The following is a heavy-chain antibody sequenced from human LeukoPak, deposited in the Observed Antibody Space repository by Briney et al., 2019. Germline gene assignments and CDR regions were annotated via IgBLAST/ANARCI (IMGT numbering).Heavy chain of an antibody. CDR3: AKEHCSSTSCFFGY. V-gene: IGHV3-9*01. J-gene: IGHJ4*02. Sequence: PGRFLRLSCAASGFTFDDYAMHWVRQAPGKGLEWVSGISWNSGSIGYADSVKGRFTISRDNAKNSLYLQMNSLRAEDTALYYCAKEHCSSTSCFFGYWGQGTLVTVSS. CDR1: GFTFDDYA. CDR2: ISWNSGSI. D-gene: IGHD2-2*01.